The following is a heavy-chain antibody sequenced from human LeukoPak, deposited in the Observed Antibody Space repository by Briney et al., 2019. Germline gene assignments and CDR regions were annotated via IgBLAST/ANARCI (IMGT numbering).Heavy chain of an antibody. Sequence: GGSLRLSCEASGLTFSRYGMSWVRQAPGKGLEWVSAIRGSGGSTYYADSVKGRFTISRDNAKNTLYLQMNSLRAEDTAVYYCLGSYFSWGQGTLVTVSS. CDR3: LGSYFS. CDR2: IRGSGGST. V-gene: IGHV3-23*01. J-gene: IGHJ5*02. D-gene: IGHD3-10*01. CDR1: GLTFSRYG.